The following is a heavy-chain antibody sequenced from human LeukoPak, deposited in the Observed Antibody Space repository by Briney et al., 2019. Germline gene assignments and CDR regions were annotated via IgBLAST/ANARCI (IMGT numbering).Heavy chain of an antibody. Sequence: SETLSLTCTVSGGSSSSGCYYWSWIRQHPGKGLEWIGYIYYSGSTYYNPSLKSRVTISVDTSKNQFSLKLSSVTAADTAVYYCARGIVNSNYVWGYCDYWGQGTLVTVSS. CDR3: ARGIVNSNYVWGYCDY. J-gene: IGHJ4*02. CDR1: GGSSSSGCYY. V-gene: IGHV4-31*03. D-gene: IGHD4-11*01. CDR2: IYYSGST.